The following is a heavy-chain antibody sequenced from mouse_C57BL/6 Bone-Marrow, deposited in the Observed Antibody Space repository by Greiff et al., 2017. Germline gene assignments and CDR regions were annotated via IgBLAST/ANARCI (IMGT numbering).Heavy chain of an antibody. CDR3: ARGAYYSNYGYY. J-gene: IGHJ2*01. CDR2: IYPGSGST. CDR1: GYTFTSYW. D-gene: IGHD2-5*01. Sequence: QVQLQQPGAELVKPGASVKMSCKASGYTFTSYWITWVKQRPGQGLEWIGDIYPGSGSTNYNEKFKSKATLTVDTSSSTAYMQLSSLTSEDSAVYYCARGAYYSNYGYYWGQGTTLTVSS. V-gene: IGHV1-55*01.